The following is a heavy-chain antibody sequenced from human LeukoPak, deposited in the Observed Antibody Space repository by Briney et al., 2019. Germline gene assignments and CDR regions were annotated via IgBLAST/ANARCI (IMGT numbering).Heavy chain of an antibody. CDR3: ARYKIEFDWLAAFDP. CDR2: IIPIFGIA. J-gene: IGHJ5*02. V-gene: IGHV1-69*04. Sequence: SVKVSCKASGGTFSSYAISWVRQAPGQGLERMGRIIPIFGIANYAQKFQGRVTITADKSTSTAYMELSSLRSEDTAVYYCARYKIEFDWLAAFDPWGQGTLVTVSS. D-gene: IGHD3-9*01. CDR1: GGTFSSYA.